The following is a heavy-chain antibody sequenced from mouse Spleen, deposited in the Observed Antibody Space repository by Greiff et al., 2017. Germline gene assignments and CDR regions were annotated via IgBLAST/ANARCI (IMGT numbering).Heavy chain of an antibody. J-gene: IGHJ3*01. Sequence: EVKLMESGGGLVKPGGSLKLSCAASGFTFSSYAMSWVRQTPEKRLEWVATISDGGSYTYYPDNVKGRFTISRDNAKNNLYLQMSHLKSEDTAMYYCAREGEESAYWGQGTLVTVSA. CDR2: ISDGGSYT. CDR3: AREGEESAY. CDR1: GFTFSSYA. V-gene: IGHV5-4*01.